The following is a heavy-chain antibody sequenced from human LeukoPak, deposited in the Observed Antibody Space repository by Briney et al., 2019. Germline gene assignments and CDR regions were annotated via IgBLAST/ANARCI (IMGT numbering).Heavy chain of an antibody. D-gene: IGHD4-11*01. V-gene: IGHV1-69*01. CDR1: GGTFSSYA. Sequence: ASVKVSCKASGGTFSSYAISWVRQAPGQGLEWMGGIIPIFGTANYAQKFQGRVTITADESTSTAYMELSSLRSEDTAVYYCARDLHSATVTTYYMDVWGKGTTVTVSS. CDR3: ARDLHSATVTTYYMDV. J-gene: IGHJ6*03. CDR2: IIPIFGTA.